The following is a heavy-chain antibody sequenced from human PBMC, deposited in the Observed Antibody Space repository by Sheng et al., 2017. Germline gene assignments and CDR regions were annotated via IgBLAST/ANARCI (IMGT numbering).Heavy chain of an antibody. CDR2: ISGSGGST. V-gene: IGHV3-23*04. CDR3: AKDEGSYYYDSSGFYDY. D-gene: IGHD3-22*01. J-gene: IGHJ4*02. CDR1: GFTFSSYA. Sequence: EVQLVESGGGLVQPGGSLRLSCAASGFTFSSYAMSWVRQAPGKGLEWVSAISGSGGSTYYADSVKGRFTISRDNSKNTLYLQMNSLRAEDTAVYYCAKDEGSYYYDSSGFYDYWGQGTLVTVSS.